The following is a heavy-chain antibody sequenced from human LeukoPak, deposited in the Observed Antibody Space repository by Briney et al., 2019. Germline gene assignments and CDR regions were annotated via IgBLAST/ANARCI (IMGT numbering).Heavy chain of an antibody. Sequence: ASVKVSCKASGYTFTGYYMHWVRQSPGQGLEWMGCINPNSGGTNYAQKFQGRVTMTRDTSISTAYMELSRLRSDDTAVYYCARDTLSAAVVAAYDVGFDPWGQGTLVTVSS. CDR2: INPNSGGT. CDR3: ARDTLSAAVVAAYDVGFDP. D-gene: IGHD2-15*01. CDR1: GYTFTGYY. J-gene: IGHJ5*02. V-gene: IGHV1-2*02.